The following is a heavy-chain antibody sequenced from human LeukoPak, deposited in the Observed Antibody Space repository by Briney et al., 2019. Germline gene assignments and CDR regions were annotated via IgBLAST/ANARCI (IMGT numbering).Heavy chain of an antibody. CDR2: IYYTGST. V-gene: IGHV4-61*01. J-gene: IGHJ5*02. CDR3: ARGGNYWPQWWFDP. D-gene: IGHD1-26*01. CDR1: GDSISSGPYY. Sequence: PSETLSLTCTVSGDSISSGPYYWGWIRQPPGKGLEWIGYIYYTGSTSYNLSLKSRVTMSLDASKTQFSLELNSVTPADTAVYYCARGGNYWPQWWFDPWGRGTLVSVSS.